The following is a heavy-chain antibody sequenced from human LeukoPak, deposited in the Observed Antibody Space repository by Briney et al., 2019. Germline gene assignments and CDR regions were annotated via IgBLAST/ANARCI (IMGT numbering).Heavy chain of an antibody. J-gene: IGHJ4*02. V-gene: IGHV1-69*13. Sequence: ASVKVSCKASGGTFSSYAISWVRQAPGQGLEWMGGIIPIFGTANYAQKFQGRVTITADESTSTAYMELSSLRSEDTAVYYCASPVDGTRYFDYWGQGTLVTVSS. CDR1: GGTFSSYA. D-gene: IGHD6-19*01. CDR2: IIPIFGTA. CDR3: ASPVDGTRYFDY.